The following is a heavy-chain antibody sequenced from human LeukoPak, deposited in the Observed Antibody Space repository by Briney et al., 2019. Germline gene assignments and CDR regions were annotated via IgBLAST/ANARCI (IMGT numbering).Heavy chain of an antibody. CDR1: GFTFDDYG. D-gene: IGHD6-13*01. Sequence: PGRSLRLSCAASGFTFDDYGMRWGRHAPGRGLEWVSGIRWNSGSIIYADCVKGRFTIARDKGKNCVYLKINSLRAEDTALYYCAKQAAAGRYYFDYWGPGTLVTVSS. CDR3: AKQAAAGRYYFDY. V-gene: IGHV3-9*01. J-gene: IGHJ4*02. CDR2: IRWNSGSI.